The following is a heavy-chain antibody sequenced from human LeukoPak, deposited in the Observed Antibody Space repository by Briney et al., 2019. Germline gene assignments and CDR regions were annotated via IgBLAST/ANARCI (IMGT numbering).Heavy chain of an antibody. J-gene: IGHJ4*02. V-gene: IGHV1-69*13. D-gene: IGHD3-10*01. Sequence: SVKASCKASGGTFSSYAISWVRQAPGQGLEWMGGIIPIFGTANYAQKSQGRVTITADESTSTAYMELSSLRSEDTAVYYCARVYEEAYGSGSYYLAFDYWGQGTLVTVSS. CDR1: GGTFSSYA. CDR3: ARVYEEAYGSGSYYLAFDY. CDR2: IIPIFGTA.